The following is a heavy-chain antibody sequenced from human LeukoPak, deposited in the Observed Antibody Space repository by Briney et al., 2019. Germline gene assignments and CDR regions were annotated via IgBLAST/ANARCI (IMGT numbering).Heavy chain of an antibody. D-gene: IGHD6-13*01. Sequence: SQTLSLTCAISGDSVSSNSAAWNWIRQSPSRGLEWLGRTYYRSKWYNDYAVSVKSRITINPDTSKNQCSLQLNSVTPEDTAVYYCARFVAEENISGGTFDYWGQGTLVTVSS. CDR1: GDSVSSNSAA. CDR3: ARFVAEENISGGTFDY. CDR2: TYYRSKWYN. V-gene: IGHV6-1*01. J-gene: IGHJ4*02.